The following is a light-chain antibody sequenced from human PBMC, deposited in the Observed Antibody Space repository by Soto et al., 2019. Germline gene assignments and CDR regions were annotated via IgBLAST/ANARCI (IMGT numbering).Light chain of an antibody. J-gene: IGLJ1*01. CDR1: SSDVGGYNY. CDR3: SSYTSSTTLEV. CDR2: EVS. V-gene: IGLV2-14*01. Sequence: VLTQPASVSGSPGQSITISCTGTSSDVGGYNYVSWYQQHPGKAPKLMIYEVSNRPSGVSNRFAGSKSGNTASLTISGLQTEDEAEYYCSSYTSSTTLEVFGTGTKVTVL.